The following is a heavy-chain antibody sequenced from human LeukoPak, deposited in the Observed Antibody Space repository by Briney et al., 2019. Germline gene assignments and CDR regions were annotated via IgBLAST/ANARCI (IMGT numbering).Heavy chain of an antibody. CDR2: VNYDGRT. D-gene: IGHD3-9*01. J-gene: IGHJ3*02. Sequence: KPSETLSLTCAVYGGSFSGYYWSWIRQPPGEGLEWIGEVNYDGRTNYNPSLMSRATASVDTSKNQFSLKLSSVTAADTAVYYCAREILTDHYTFDIWGQGTMVTVSS. V-gene: IGHV4-34*01. CDR1: GGSFSGYY. CDR3: AREILTDHYTFDI.